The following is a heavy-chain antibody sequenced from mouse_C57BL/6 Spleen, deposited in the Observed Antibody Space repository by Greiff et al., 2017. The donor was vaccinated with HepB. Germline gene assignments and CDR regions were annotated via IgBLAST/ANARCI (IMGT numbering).Heavy chain of an antibody. J-gene: IGHJ4*01. D-gene: IGHD1-1*01. V-gene: IGHV1-7*01. CDR1: GYTFTSYW. CDR2: INPSSGYT. Sequence: QVQLQQSGAELAKPGASVKLSCKASGYTFTSYWMHWVNQRPGQGLEWIGYINPSSGYTKYNQKFKDKATLTADKSSSTAYMQLSSLTYEDSAVYYCARELYGSSGPGAMDYWGQGTSVTVSS. CDR3: ARELYGSSGPGAMDY.